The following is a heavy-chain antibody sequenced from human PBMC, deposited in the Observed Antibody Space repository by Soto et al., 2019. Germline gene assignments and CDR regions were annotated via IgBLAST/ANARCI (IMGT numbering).Heavy chain of an antibody. J-gene: IGHJ4*02. CDR2: IIPVSGST. CDR1: GNLFNRNA. D-gene: IGHD2-8*01. Sequence: VRLVQSGAEVKKPGSAVTVSCNASGNLFNRNAFHWVRQAPGQGIEWMGRIIPVSGSTIYAQNFQGRLTLTADACTEAADMLRTKPTPGETARYDVARDSHESGDDIRPANWVQGTGRSVSS. V-gene: IGHV1-69*01. CDR3: ARDSHESGDDIRPAN.